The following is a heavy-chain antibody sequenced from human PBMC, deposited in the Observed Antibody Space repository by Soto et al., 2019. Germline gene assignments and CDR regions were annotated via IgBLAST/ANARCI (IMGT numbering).Heavy chain of an antibody. J-gene: IGHJ4*02. CDR1: GTTFNTFA. CDR3: ARAAKRYFDK. V-gene: IGHV1-69*06. CDR2: IIPVLGPA. Sequence: QVQLVQYGAELKKPGSSVKVSCTASGTTFNTFAISWVRQAPGQGLEWMGGIIPVLGPAFYSQKFQGRVTITAHKSTTTAYLELSSLRSEDTAVYYCARAAKRYFDKWGQGTLVTVSS.